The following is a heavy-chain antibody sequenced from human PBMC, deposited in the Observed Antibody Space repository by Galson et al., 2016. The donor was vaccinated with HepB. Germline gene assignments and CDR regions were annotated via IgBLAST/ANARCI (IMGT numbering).Heavy chain of an antibody. CDR3: ARRMYFGVDA. CDR1: GYTFTTYD. V-gene: IGHV1-8*01. CDR2: MTPTSGDT. Sequence: SVKVSCKASGYTFTTYDINWVRQAPGQGLEWMGWMTPTSGDTNYEPKFQGRITMTRDTSTNTAYLELSGLKSEDTAIYFCARRMYFGVDAWGQGTPVTVSS. J-gene: IGHJ5*02. D-gene: IGHD3-10*01.